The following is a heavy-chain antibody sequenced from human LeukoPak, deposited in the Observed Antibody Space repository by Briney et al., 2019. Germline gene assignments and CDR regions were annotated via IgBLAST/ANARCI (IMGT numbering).Heavy chain of an antibody. Sequence: GRSLRLSCAASGFTFSSYGMHWVRQAPGKGLEWVAVISYDGSNKYYADSVKGRFTISRDNSKNTLYLQMNSLRAEDTAVYYCATRSMVRGVPGNWFDPWGQGTLVTVSS. CDR1: GFTFSSYG. V-gene: IGHV3-30*03. CDR3: ATRSMVRGVPGNWFDP. D-gene: IGHD3-10*01. J-gene: IGHJ5*02. CDR2: ISYDGSNK.